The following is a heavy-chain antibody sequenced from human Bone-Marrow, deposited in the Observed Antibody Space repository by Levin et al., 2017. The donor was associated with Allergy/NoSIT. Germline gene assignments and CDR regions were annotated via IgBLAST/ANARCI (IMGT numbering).Heavy chain of an antibody. CDR2: ISYDGSNK. Sequence: GESLKISCAASGFTFSSYAMHWVRQAPGKGLEWVAVISYDGSNKYYADSVKGRFTISRDNSKNTLYLQMNSLRAEDTAVYYCARDGHRYSGYDFFLRRPRDGYNNQDAFDIWGQGTMVTVSS. CDR3: ARDGHRYSGYDFFLRRPRDGYNNQDAFDI. V-gene: IGHV3-30-3*01. CDR1: GFTFSSYA. J-gene: IGHJ3*02. D-gene: IGHD5-12*01.